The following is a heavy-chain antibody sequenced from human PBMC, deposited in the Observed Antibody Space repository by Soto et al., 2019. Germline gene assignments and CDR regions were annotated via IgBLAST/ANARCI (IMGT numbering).Heavy chain of an antibody. Sequence: PVGSLRLSCAASGFTFSSYAMSWVRQAPGKGLEWVSAISGSGGSTYYADSVKGRFTISRDNSKNTLYLQMNSLKTEDTAVYYCTTGIVVVIPSGMDVWGQGTTVTVSS. CDR2: ISGSGGST. CDR3: TTGIVVVIPSGMDV. V-gene: IGHV3-23*01. D-gene: IGHD3-22*01. CDR1: GFTFSSYA. J-gene: IGHJ6*02.